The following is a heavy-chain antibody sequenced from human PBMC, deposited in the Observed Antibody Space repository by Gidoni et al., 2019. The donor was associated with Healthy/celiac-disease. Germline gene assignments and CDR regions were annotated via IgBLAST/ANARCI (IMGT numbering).Heavy chain of an antibody. V-gene: IGHV4-59*01. CDR2: IYYSGST. CDR1: GGSISSYS. CDR3: ARGGSNYVNWFDP. Sequence: QVQLQESGPGLVKPSETLSLTCTVSGGSISSYSWSWIRQPPGKGLEWIGYIYYSGSTNYNPSLKSRVTISVDTSKNQFSLKLSSVTAADTAVYYCARGGSNYVNWFDPWGQGTLVTVSS. J-gene: IGHJ5*02. D-gene: IGHD4-4*01.